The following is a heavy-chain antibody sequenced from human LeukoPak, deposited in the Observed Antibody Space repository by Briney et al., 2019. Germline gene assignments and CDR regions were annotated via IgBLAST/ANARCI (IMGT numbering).Heavy chain of an antibody. J-gene: IGHJ4*02. D-gene: IGHD7-27*01. CDR2: ISNSGDSI. V-gene: IGHV3-21*05. CDR3: GRGHWGLDY. CDR1: GFTFSRYS. Sequence: GGSLRLSCAASGFTFSRYSMTWIRQAPGKGLEWVSFISNSGDSIYYADSVKGRFTTSRDNAKNSLFLQMNSLRAEDTAVYYCGRGHWGLDYWGQGTLVTVSS.